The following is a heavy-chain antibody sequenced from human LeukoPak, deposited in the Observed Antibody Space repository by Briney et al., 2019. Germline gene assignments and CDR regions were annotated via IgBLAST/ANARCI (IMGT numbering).Heavy chain of an antibody. CDR1: GFTVSSNY. CDR3: AKDQGYYYDSSGYLTVGYYGMDV. J-gene: IGHJ6*02. D-gene: IGHD3-22*01. Sequence: GGSLRLSCAASGFTVSSNYMSWVRQAPGKGLEWVSVNYSSGSTYYADSVKGRFTISRDNSKNTLYLQMNSLRAEDTAVYYCAKDQGYYYDSSGYLTVGYYGMDVWGQGTTVTVSS. V-gene: IGHV3-53*01. CDR2: NYSSGST.